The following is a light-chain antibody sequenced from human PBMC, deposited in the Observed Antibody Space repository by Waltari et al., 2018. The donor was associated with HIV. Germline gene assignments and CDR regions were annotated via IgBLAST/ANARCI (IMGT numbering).Light chain of an antibody. J-gene: IGLJ3*02. CDR2: DNK. CDR1: TSNIGRNY. CDR3: GTWDNSLSAGV. V-gene: IGLV1-51*01. Sequence: QSVLTQPPSVSAAPGLKVTISCSGRTSNIGRNYVSWDQQLPGTAPKLPIYDNKERPSGIPDRFSGSKSGTSATLGITGLQTGDEAAYYCGTWDNSLSAGVFGGGTKLTVL.